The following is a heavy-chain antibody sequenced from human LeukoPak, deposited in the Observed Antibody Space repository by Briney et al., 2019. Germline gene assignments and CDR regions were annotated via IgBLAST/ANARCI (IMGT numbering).Heavy chain of an antibody. J-gene: IGHJ2*01. CDR1: GYTFTGYY. Sequence: AASVKVSCKASGYTFTGYYMHWVRQAPGQGLEWMGWINPNSGGTNYAQKFQGRVTMTRDTSISTAYMELSRLRSDDTAVYYCASRIGSSWFERLHWYFDLWGRGTLVTVSS. D-gene: IGHD6-13*01. CDR3: ASRIGSSWFERLHWYFDL. CDR2: INPNSGGT. V-gene: IGHV1-2*02.